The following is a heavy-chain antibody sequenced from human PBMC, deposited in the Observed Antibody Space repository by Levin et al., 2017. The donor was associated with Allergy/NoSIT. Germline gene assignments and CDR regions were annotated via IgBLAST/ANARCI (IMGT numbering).Heavy chain of an antibody. V-gene: IGHV3-21*01. D-gene: IGHD3-10*01. J-gene: IGHJ4*02. CDR2: ISGNRNYI. CDR1: GFTFSSYG. Sequence: PSETLSLTCAASGFTFSSYGMNWVRQAPGKGLEWVSSISGNRNYIYHADSVKGRFTISRDNAKNSLYLQMNSLSVEDTAVYYCARDRGTLVRGLVDCWGQGTLVTVSS. CDR3: ARDRGTLVRGLVDC.